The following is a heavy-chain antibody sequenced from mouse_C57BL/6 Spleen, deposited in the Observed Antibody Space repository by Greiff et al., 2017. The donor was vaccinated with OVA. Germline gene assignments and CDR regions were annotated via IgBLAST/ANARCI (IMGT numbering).Heavy chain of an antibody. J-gene: IGHJ3*01. V-gene: IGHV14-4*01. CDR3: TTAHSY. CDR1: GFNIKDDY. Sequence: EVKLMESGAELVRPGASVKLSCTASGFNIKDDYMHWVKQRPEQGLEWIGWIDPENGDTEYASKFQGKATITADTSSNTAYLQLSSLTSEDTAVYYCTTAHSYWGQGTLVTVSA. D-gene: IGHD3-1*01. CDR2: IDPENGDT.